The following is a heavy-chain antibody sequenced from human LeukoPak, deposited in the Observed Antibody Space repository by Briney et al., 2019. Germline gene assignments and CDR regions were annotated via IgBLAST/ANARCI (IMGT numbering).Heavy chain of an antibody. V-gene: IGHV3-30*02. D-gene: IGHD2-2*01. CDR2: IPYDGSNK. CDR3: AKGGMADCSSTSCYPPFDY. CDR1: GFTFSSYA. Sequence: HPGGSLRLSCAASGFTFSSYAMHWVRQAPGKGLKWVAFIPYDGSNKYYVDSVKGRFTISRDNSKNTLYLQMNSLRAEDTAVYYCAKGGMADCSSTSCYPPFDYWGQGTLVTVSS. J-gene: IGHJ4*02.